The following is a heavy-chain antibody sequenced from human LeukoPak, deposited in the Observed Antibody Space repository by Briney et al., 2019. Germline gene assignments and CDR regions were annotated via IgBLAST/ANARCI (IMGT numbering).Heavy chain of an antibody. CDR2: FDPEDGET. CDR3: ATVDGSGWFGKYYFDY. D-gene: IGHD6-19*01. V-gene: IGHV1-24*01. CDR1: GYTLTELS. Sequence: ASVKVSCKVSGYTLTELSMHWVRQAPGKGLEWMGGFDPEDGETIYAQKFQGRVTMTEDTSTDTAYMELSSLRSEDTAVYYCATVDGSGWFGKYYFDYWGQGTLVTVSS. J-gene: IGHJ4*02.